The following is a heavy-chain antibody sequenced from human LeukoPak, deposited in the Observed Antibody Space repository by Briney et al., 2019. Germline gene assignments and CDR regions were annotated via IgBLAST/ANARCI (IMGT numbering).Heavy chain of an antibody. D-gene: IGHD6-13*01. CDR2: INPNSGGT. Sequence: GASVKVSCKASGYTFTGYYMHWVRQAPGQGLEWMGWINPNSGGTNYAQKFQGRVTMTRDTSISTAYMELSRLRSDDTAVYYCARVRGSSWYGDLFDPWGQGTLVTVSS. CDR1: GYTFTGYY. J-gene: IGHJ5*02. V-gene: IGHV1-2*02. CDR3: ARVRGSSWYGDLFDP.